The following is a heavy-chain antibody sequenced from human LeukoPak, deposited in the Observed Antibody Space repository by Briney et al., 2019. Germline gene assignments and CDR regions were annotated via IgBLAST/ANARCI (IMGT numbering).Heavy chain of an antibody. CDR3: ARSFDY. CDR2: ISYSGTT. V-gene: IGHV4-39*01. J-gene: IGHJ4*02. Sequence: SETLSLTCSVSGASISSGNYFWNWVRQSPVKGLEWIGCISYSGTTNYNPSLKSRVTIFVDTSKNQFSLNLNSVTASDTAVYYCARSFDYWGQGTLVAVSS. CDR1: GASISSGNYF.